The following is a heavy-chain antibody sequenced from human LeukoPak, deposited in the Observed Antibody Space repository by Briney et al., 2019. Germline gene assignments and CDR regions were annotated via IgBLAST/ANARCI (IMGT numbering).Heavy chain of an antibody. CDR1: GFTFSMYW. CDR2: INTDGTVT. J-gene: IGHJ4*02. D-gene: IGHD6-19*01. Sequence: PGGSLRLSCAASGFTFSMYWMLWVRHAPGKGLESVSRINTDGTVTTYADSVKGRFTVSRDNADNTMFLQINSVRDEDTAVYYCATKQWLAPPPDSWGQGTPVTVSS. V-gene: IGHV3-74*01. CDR3: ATKQWLAPPPDS.